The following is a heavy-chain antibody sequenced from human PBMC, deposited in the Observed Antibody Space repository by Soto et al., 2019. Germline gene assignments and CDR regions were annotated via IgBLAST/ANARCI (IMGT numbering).Heavy chain of an antibody. CDR2: INHSGIT. CDR3: ARDKITGLFDY. D-gene: IGHD2-8*02. J-gene: IGHJ4*02. V-gene: IGHV4-34*01. CDR1: GGSFSGYY. Sequence: QVQLQQWGAGLLKPSETLSLTCAVYGGSFSGYYWTWIRQPPGTGLEWIGEINHSGITNYNPSLQSRVTISVDTSKNQFSLKLTSVTAADTAVYYCARDKITGLFDYWGQGTLVTVSS.